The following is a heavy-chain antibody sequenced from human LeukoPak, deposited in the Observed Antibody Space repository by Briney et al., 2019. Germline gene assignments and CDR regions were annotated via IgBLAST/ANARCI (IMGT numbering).Heavy chain of an antibody. D-gene: IGHD1-14*01. V-gene: IGHV4-59*01. J-gene: IGHJ3*02. CDR3: AGNLPGNTFDI. Sequence: SETLSLTCAVYGGSFSGYYWNWIQQPPGKGLEWIGYIYYSGSTNYNPSLKSRVTISVDTSKNQFSLKLTSLTAADTAMYYCAGNLPGNTFDIWGQGTMVTVSS. CDR1: GGSFSGYY. CDR2: IYYSGST.